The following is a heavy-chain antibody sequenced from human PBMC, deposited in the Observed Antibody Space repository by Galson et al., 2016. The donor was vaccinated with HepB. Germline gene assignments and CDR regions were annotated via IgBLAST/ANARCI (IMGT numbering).Heavy chain of an antibody. Sequence: SLRLSCATSGFTFSNFGMHWVRQAPRKGLEWVSLISFDGTKTYYADPVQGRFTVSRDTSKNTLYPQMNSLRAEDTALSYCAKVRSSTGGIARSFDNWGQGTLVTVSS. CDR2: ISFDGTKT. D-gene: IGHD6-6*01. V-gene: IGHV3-30*18. CDR1: GFTFSNFG. J-gene: IGHJ4*02. CDR3: AKVRSSTGGIARSFDN.